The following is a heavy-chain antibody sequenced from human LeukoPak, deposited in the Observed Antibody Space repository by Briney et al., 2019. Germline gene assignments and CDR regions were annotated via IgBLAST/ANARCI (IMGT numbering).Heavy chain of an antibody. V-gene: IGHV3-64*01. CDR3: ARARGYSNDY. CDR2: ISSNGGST. D-gene: IGHD5-18*01. Sequence: GGSLRLSCAASGFTFSSYAMHWVRQAPGKGLEYVSAISSNGGSTYYANSVKGRFTISRDNSKNTLYLQMGSLGAEDMAVYYCARARGYSNDYWGQGTLVTVSS. CDR1: GFTFSSYA. J-gene: IGHJ4*02.